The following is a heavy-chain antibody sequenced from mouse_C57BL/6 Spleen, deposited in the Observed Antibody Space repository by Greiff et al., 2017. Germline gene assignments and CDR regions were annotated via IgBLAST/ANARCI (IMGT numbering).Heavy chain of an antibody. CDR2: ISDGGSYT. Sequence: EVKLVESGGGLVKPGGSLKLSCAASGFTFSSYAMSWVRQTPEKRLEWVATISDGGSYTYYPDNVKGRFTISTDNAKNNLYLQISHLKSEDTARYYCARSYYSNYPAWCAYWGQGTLVTVSA. CDR1: GFTFSSYA. D-gene: IGHD2-5*01. CDR3: ARSYYSNYPAWCAY. V-gene: IGHV5-4*03. J-gene: IGHJ3*01.